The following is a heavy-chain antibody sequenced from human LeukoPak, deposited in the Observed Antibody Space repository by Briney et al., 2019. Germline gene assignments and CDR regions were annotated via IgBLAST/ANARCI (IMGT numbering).Heavy chain of an antibody. J-gene: IGHJ3*02. D-gene: IGHD3-10*01. CDR1: GFTFNNYW. CDR3: AREIGPGTGSGDAFDI. V-gene: IGHV3-7*01. Sequence: PGGSLRLSCAASGFTFNNYWMSWVRQAPGEGLEWVANVKPDGTEKYYVDSVKGRFTISRDNAKNTLYLQMNSLRADDTAVFYCAREIGPGTGSGDAFDIWGQGTMVTVSS. CDR2: VKPDGTEK.